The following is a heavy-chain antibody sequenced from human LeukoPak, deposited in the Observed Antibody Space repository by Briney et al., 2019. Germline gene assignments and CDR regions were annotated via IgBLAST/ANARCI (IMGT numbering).Heavy chain of an antibody. J-gene: IGHJ6*03. Sequence: SETLCVTCTVSGGSISIYYWSWIRQPPGKGLEWIGYIYTSGSTNYNPSLKSRVTISVATSKNQFSLRLSSVTAADTAVYYCARLLSASYYMDVWGKGTTVTVSS. CDR1: GGSISIYY. CDR3: ARLLSASYYMDV. V-gene: IGHV4-4*09. CDR2: IYTSGST.